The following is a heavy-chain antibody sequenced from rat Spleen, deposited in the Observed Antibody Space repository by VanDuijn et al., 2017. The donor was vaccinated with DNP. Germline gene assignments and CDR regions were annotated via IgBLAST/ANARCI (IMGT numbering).Heavy chain of an antibody. J-gene: IGHJ3*01. CDR2: INKDSSTM. Sequence: EVKLVESGGGLVQPGRSLKLSCAASGFNLNDYWMGWVRQAPGKGLEWNGEINKDSSTMNYTPSLKYKFTISRDNAQNTLYLQMSKLGSEDTAIYYCARLGWHGWFAYWGQGTLVTVSS. V-gene: IGHV4-2*01. D-gene: IGHD1-11*01. CDR3: ARLGWHGWFAY. CDR1: GFNLNDYW.